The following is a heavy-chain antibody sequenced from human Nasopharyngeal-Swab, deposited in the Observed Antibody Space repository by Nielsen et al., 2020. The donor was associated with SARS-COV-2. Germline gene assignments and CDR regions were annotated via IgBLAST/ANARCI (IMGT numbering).Heavy chain of an antibody. CDR2: IRYDGRSK. CDR3: AKDRYMSGGYFDY. CDR1: GFIFSDYG. V-gene: IGHV3-30*02. J-gene: IGHJ4*02. D-gene: IGHD2-2*02. Sequence: GGSLRLSCEASGFIFSDYGMHWVRQAPGKGLEWVAFIRYDGRSKYHADSVRGRFTISRDKSKNTLYLQMNSLRGDDTAVYYCAKDRYMSGGYFDYWGQGALVTVSS.